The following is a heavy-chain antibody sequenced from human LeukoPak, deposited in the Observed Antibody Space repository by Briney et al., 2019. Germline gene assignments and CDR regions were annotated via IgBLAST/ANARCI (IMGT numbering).Heavy chain of an antibody. CDR3: ARHIGTVRQWLATEQYYFDY. Sequence: PSETLSLTCTVSGGSISSYYWSWLRQPPGKGLEWIGYIYYSGSTNYNPTLKSRVTISVDTSKNQFSLKLSSVTAADTAVYYCARHIGTVRQWLATEQYYFDYWGQGTLVTVSS. J-gene: IGHJ4*02. V-gene: IGHV4-59*08. D-gene: IGHD6-19*01. CDR1: GGSISSYY. CDR2: IYYSGST.